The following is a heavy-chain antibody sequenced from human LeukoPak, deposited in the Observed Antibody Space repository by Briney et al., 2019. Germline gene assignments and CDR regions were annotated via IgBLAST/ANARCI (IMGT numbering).Heavy chain of an antibody. Sequence: GGSLRLSCAASGFTFSSYWMSWVRQAPGKGLEWVANIKQDGSEKYYVDSVKGRFTISRDNAKNSLYLQMNSLRAEDTAVYYCARDQWYSGSSIDCWGQGTLVTVSS. CDR2: IKQDGSEK. CDR1: GFTFSSYW. CDR3: ARDQWYSGSSIDC. D-gene: IGHD1-26*01. J-gene: IGHJ4*02. V-gene: IGHV3-7*01.